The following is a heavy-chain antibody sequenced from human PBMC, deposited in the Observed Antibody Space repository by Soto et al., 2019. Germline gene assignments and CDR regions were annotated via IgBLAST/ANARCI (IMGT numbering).Heavy chain of an antibody. Sequence: ASVKVSCKASGYTFTSYAMHWVRQAPGQRLEWMGWINAGNGNTKYSQKFQGRVTITRDTSASTAYMELSSLRSEDTAVYYCARGSGPDYYDSSGYYYDFCDYWGQGTLVTVSS. V-gene: IGHV1-3*01. CDR1: GYTFTSYA. CDR3: ARGSGPDYYDSSGYYYDFCDY. D-gene: IGHD3-22*01. J-gene: IGHJ4*02. CDR2: INAGNGNT.